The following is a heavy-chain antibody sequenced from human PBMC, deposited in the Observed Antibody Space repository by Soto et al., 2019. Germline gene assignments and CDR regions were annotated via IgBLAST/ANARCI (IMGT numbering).Heavy chain of an antibody. CDR2: ISAYNGNT. V-gene: IGHV1-3*01. J-gene: IGHJ6*02. D-gene: IGHD6-19*01. CDR3: AADAIAVAGTAYYYYGMDV. CDR1: GYTFTNYA. Sequence: ASVKVSCKASGYTFTNYAMHWVRQAPGQRLEWMGWISAYNGNTNYAQKFQERVTITRDMSTSTAYMELSSLRSEDTAVYYCAADAIAVAGTAYYYYGMDVWGQGTTVTVSS.